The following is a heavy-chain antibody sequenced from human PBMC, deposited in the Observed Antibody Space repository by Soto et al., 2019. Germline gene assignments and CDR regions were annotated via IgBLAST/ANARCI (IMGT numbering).Heavy chain of an antibody. CDR2: IVVGSGNT. V-gene: IGHV1-58*01. Sequence: SVKLDCKAAGFTFTSAAVRRRRLARGQRLEWIGWIVVGSGNTNYAQKFQGRVTMTRNTSISTAYMELSSLRSEDTAVYYCARGQPYYYYMDVWGKGTTVTVSS. CDR1: GFTFTSAA. J-gene: IGHJ6*03. D-gene: IGHD2-2*01. CDR3: ARGQPYYYYMDV.